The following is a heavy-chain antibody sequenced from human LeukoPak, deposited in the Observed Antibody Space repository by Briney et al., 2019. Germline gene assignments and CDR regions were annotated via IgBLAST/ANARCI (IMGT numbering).Heavy chain of an antibody. J-gene: IGHJ4*02. V-gene: IGHV3-73*01. D-gene: IGHD2/OR15-2a*01. CDR3: TSVSNSDDYRGFDY. CDR2: IRSKANNYAT. Sequence: GGSLRLSCAASGFNFSGSAMQWVRQASGKGLEWVGRIRSKANNYATAYAASMKGRFTISRDDSKNTAYLQMNSLKTEDTAVYYCTSVSNSDDYRGFDYWGQGTLVTFSS. CDR1: GFNFSGSA.